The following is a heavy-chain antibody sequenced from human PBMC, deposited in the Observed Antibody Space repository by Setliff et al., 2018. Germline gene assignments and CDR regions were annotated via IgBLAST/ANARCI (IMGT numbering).Heavy chain of an antibody. D-gene: IGHD4-4*01. Sequence: ASVKVSCKASGYTFTSYDINWVRQAPGQGPEWMGWINPGSGATNLAQRFQGRVTMTRDTSISTAYMDLGRLMSHDTAVYFCARVSEQYLAFDYWGQGTLVTVSS. J-gene: IGHJ4*02. V-gene: IGHV1-2*02. CDR2: INPGSGAT. CDR3: ARVSEQYLAFDY. CDR1: GYTFTSYD.